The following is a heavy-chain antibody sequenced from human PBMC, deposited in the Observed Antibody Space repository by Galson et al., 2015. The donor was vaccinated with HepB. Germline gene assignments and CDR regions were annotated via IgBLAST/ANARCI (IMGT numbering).Heavy chain of an antibody. CDR3: ARVLSFDWLLFQPARPDYYYYYGMDV. CDR1: GFTFSSYS. V-gene: IGHV3-21*01. J-gene: IGHJ6*02. CDR2: ISSSSSYI. Sequence: SLRLSCAASGFTFSSYSTNWVRQAPGKGLEWVSSISSSSSYIYYADSVKGRFTISRDNAKNSLYLQMNSLRAEDTAVYYCARVLSFDWLLFQPARPDYYYYYGMDVWGQGTTVTVSS. D-gene: IGHD3-9*01.